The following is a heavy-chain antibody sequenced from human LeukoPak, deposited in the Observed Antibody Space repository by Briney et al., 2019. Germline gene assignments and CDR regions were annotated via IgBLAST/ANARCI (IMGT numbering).Heavy chain of an antibody. CDR3: ASSGLNRFDY. CDR1: GFTFSSFA. Sequence: GGSLRLSCAASGFTFSSFAMSWVRQAPGKGLEWVSTFSGSGGSTYYADSVKGRFFISRDNSKNTLYLQMNSLRAEDTAAYYCASSGLNRFDYWGQGTLVTVSS. V-gene: IGHV3-23*01. J-gene: IGHJ4*02. D-gene: IGHD2-15*01. CDR2: FSGSGGST.